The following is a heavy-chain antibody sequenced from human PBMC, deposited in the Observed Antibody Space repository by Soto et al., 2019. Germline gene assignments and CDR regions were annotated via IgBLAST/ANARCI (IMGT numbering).Heavy chain of an antibody. Sequence: GASVKVSGKASGYTFTSYDIYWVRQATGQGLEWMGWMNPNTGNSAHAQKFQGRVTVTSDTSINTVHMELNSLRSEDKAVYYCASRAETNGWHAFGADKYYFDFWGHGTLAPVS. CDR3: ASRAETNGWHAFGADKYYFDF. D-gene: IGHD6-19*01. CDR1: GYTFTSYD. V-gene: IGHV1-8*01. J-gene: IGHJ4*01. CDR2: MNPNTGNS.